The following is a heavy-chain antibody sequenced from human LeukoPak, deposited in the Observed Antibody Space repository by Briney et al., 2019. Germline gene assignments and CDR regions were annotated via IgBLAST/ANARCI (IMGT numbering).Heavy chain of an antibody. V-gene: IGHV3-21*01. D-gene: IGHD3-22*01. CDR1: GFSLYTYS. CDR2: ITSTSTYI. Sequence: GESLRLSCAVSGFSLYTYSMNWVRQAPGKGLEWVSSITSTSTYIYYADSVKGRFTISRDNAKNSLYLQMNSLRVEDTAVYYCARAGSAAPVTSSGHTIDYWGQGTLVIVSS. J-gene: IGHJ4*02. CDR3: ARAGSAAPVTSSGHTIDY.